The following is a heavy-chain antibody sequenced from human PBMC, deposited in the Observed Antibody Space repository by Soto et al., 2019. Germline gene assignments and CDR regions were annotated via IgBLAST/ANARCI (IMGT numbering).Heavy chain of an antibody. D-gene: IGHD6-19*01. CDR2: ISAYNGNT. CDR3: ARDLAVGLVDY. J-gene: IGHJ4*02. Sequence: QVQLVQSGAEVKKPGASVKVSCKASGYTFTSYGISWVRQAPGQGLEWMGWISAYNGNTKYAQKLQGRXTXTXHTSTSTAYMELRSLRSDDTAVYYCARDLAVGLVDYWGQGSLVTVSS. V-gene: IGHV1-18*01. CDR1: GYTFTSYG.